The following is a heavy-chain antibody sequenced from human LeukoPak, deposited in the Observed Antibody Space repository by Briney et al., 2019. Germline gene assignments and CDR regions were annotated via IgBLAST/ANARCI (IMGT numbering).Heavy chain of an antibody. CDR1: GYTFTSYG. Sequence: ASVKVSCKASGYTFTSYGISWVRQAPGQGLEWMGWISAYNGNTNYAQKLQGRVTMTTDTSTSTAYIELRSLRSDDTAVYYCARDGEWLAWGPNYDYYMDVWGKGTTVTVSS. D-gene: IGHD3-3*01. CDR2: ISAYNGNT. V-gene: IGHV1-18*01. CDR3: ARDGEWLAWGPNYDYYMDV. J-gene: IGHJ6*03.